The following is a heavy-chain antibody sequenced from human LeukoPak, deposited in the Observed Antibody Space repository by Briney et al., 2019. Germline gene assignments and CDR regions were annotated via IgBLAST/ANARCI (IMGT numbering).Heavy chain of an antibody. CDR1: GFTFSSYS. CDR2: ISRAGDYT. D-gene: IGHD6-19*01. CDR3: ARDLMAVAGTGFDY. Sequence: PGGSLRLSCAASGFTFSSYSMKWVRQAPGKGLEWVSSISRAGDYTYSEDSVKGRFTISRDNAKDSLYLQLNSLRAEDTAIYYCARDLMAVAGTGFDYWGQGALVTVSS. V-gene: IGHV3-21*01. J-gene: IGHJ4*02.